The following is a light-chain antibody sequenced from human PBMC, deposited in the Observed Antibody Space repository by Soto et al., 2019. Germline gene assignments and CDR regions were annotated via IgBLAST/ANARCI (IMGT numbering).Light chain of an antibody. Sequence: EIVLTQSPATLSLSPGNRATLSCRASQSVSSSLAWYQHQPGQAPRLLIYDASNRATGIPARFSGSGSGTHFTLSISRLESEDFAVYYCQQYGSSPRTFGQGTKVDIK. V-gene: IGKV3-20*01. CDR1: QSVSSS. J-gene: IGKJ1*01. CDR2: DAS. CDR3: QQYGSSPRT.